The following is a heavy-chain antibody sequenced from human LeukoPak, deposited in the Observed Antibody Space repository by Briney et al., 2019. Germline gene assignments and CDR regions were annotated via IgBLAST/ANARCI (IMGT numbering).Heavy chain of an antibody. CDR2: ISYDGSNK. J-gene: IGHJ4*02. CDR1: GFTFSSYG. D-gene: IGHD6-19*01. CDR3: ARSYNTGWYPEGL. V-gene: IGHV3-30*03. Sequence: QAGGSLRLSCAASGFTFSSYGMHWVRQAPAKGLEWVAIISYDGSNKYYADSVQGRFTISRDNSRNTLYLQMNSLRAEDTAVYYCARSYNTGWYPEGLWGQGTLVTVSS.